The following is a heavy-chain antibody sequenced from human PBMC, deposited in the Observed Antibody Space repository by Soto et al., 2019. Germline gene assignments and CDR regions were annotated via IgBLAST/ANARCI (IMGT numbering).Heavy chain of an antibody. V-gene: IGHV4-59*01. CDR1: GGSISSYY. D-gene: IGHD6-13*01. Sequence: QVQLQESGPGLVKPSETLSLTCTVSGGSISSYYWSWIRQPPGKGLVWIGYIYYRGSTNYNPSLKGCFPISVDTSKNHCSLKLSSVTAADTAVYYGARAGSAAASSWGQGTLVTVSS. J-gene: IGHJ1*01. CDR3: ARAGSAAASS. CDR2: IYYRGST.